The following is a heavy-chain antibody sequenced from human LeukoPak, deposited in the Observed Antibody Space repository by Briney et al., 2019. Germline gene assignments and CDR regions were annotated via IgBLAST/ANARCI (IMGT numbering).Heavy chain of an antibody. CDR2: IIPIFGTA. Sequence: SVKVSCKASGGTFSSYAISWVRQAPGQGLEWMGGIIPIFGTANYAQKFQGRVTITADESTSTAYMELSSLRSEDTAVYYCARDSTTMVRGIHYYYGMDVWGKGTTVTVSS. J-gene: IGHJ6*04. V-gene: IGHV1-69*13. D-gene: IGHD3-10*01. CDR1: GGTFSSYA. CDR3: ARDSTTMVRGIHYYYGMDV.